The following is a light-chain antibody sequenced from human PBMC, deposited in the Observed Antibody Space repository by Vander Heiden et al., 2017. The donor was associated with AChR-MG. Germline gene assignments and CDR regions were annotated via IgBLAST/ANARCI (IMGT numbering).Light chain of an antibody. Sequence: QSVLTQPPSASATPGQRVTIYCSGSSSNIGSNPVNWYQQLPGTAAKLLIYSNDQRPSGVPDRFSGSKSGTSASLAISGLQSEVEADYYCAAWDNSLNIYVFGTGTKVTVL. CDR2: SND. J-gene: IGLJ1*01. CDR1: SSNIGSNP. CDR3: AAWDNSLNIYV. V-gene: IGLV1-44*01.